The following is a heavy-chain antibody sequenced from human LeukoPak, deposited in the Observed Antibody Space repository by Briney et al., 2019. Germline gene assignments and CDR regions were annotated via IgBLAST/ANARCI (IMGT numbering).Heavy chain of an antibody. D-gene: IGHD3-22*01. Sequence: SETLSLTCSVSGGSISNYYWSWIRQPPGKGLEWIGSIYYSGSTNYNPSLKSRATISEDTSKKQFSLQLSSVTAADTAVYYCARAGYDTSGFWYFDLWGRGTLVTVSS. CDR3: ARAGYDTSGFWYFDL. J-gene: IGHJ2*01. V-gene: IGHV4-59*12. CDR2: IYYSGST. CDR1: GGSISNYY.